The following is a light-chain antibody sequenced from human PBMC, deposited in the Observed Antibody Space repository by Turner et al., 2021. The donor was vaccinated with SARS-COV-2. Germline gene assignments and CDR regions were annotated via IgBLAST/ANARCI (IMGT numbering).Light chain of an antibody. CDR3: CSYAGSSSFDWV. V-gene: IGLV2-23*03. J-gene: IGLJ3*02. CDR2: EGT. Sequence: QSALTQPASVSGSPGQSITISCTVTSSDVGSYILVSWYQQHPGRAPKLIIYEGTQRPSGVSNRFSGSKSGNTASLTISGLQAEDEADYYCCSYAGSSSFDWVFGGGTKVTVL. CDR1: SSDVGSYIL.